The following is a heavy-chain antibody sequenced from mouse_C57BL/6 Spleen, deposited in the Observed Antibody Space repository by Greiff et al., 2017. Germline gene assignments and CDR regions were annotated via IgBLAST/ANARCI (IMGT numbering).Heavy chain of an antibody. CDR2: IYPRDGST. Sequence: VQLKESGPELVKPGASVKLSCKASGYTFTSYDINWVKQRPGQGLEWIGWIYPRDGSTKYNEKFKGKATLTVDTSSSTAYMELHSLTSEDSAVYFCARLFYYYGSSPAWFAYWGQGTLVTVSA. V-gene: IGHV1-85*01. D-gene: IGHD1-1*01. CDR1: GYTFTSYD. J-gene: IGHJ3*01. CDR3: ARLFYYYGSSPAWFAY.